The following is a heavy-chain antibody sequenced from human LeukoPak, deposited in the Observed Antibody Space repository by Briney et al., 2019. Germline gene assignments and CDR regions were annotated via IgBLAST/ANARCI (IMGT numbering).Heavy chain of an antibody. CDR2: IRYDGSNK. J-gene: IGHJ4*02. CDR1: GFTFSSYG. V-gene: IGHV3-30*02. D-gene: IGHD6-13*01. CDR3: AKAPAAAGTLDY. Sequence: GGSLRLSCAASGFTFSSYGMHWVRQAPGKGLERVAFIRYDGSNKYYADSVKGRFTISRDNSKNTLYLQMNSLRAEDTAVYYCAKAPAAAGTLDYWGQGTLVTVSS.